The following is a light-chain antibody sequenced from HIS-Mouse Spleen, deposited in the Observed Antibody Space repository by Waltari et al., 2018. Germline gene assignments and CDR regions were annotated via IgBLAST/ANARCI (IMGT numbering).Light chain of an antibody. CDR1: ALPKKY. Sequence: SYELTQPPSVSVSPGQTARITCAGDALPKKYHYWYQQKSGQAPALVIHEDNKRPSGIPERFSGSSSGTMATLTISGAQVEDEADYYCYSTDSSGNHRVFGGGTKLTVL. V-gene: IGLV3-10*01. J-gene: IGLJ2*01. CDR3: YSTDSSGNHRV. CDR2: EDN.